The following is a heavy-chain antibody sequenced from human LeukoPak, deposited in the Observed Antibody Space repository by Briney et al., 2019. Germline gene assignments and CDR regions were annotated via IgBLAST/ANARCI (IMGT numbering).Heavy chain of an antibody. CDR1: GGSISTYY. J-gene: IGHJ4*02. CDR3: ARAGEPYYFDY. V-gene: IGHV4-59*01. Sequence: PSETLSLTCTVSGGSISTYYWNWIRQPSEKGLELIGYIYYNGNTNYNPSLKSRVTVSVDTSKNQFSMKLSSVTAADTAVYYCARAGEPYYFDYWGQGTLVTVSS. D-gene: IGHD7-27*01. CDR2: IYYNGNT.